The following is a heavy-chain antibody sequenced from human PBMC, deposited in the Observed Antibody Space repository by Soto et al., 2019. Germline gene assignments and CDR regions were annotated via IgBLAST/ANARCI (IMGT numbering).Heavy chain of an antibody. V-gene: IGHV6-1*01. J-gene: IGHJ6*03. CDR2: TYYKSKWYY. CDR3: ARRSWDDVSGHYYMDV. Sequence: SQTLSLTCDISGDSFSSNSAGWNWIRQTPSRGLEWLGRTYYKSKWYYTYAASVKSRITVSPDTSKNQFSLQLTSVTPEDTAVYYCARRSWDDVSGHYYMDVWDKGTTVTVSS. CDR1: GDSFSSNSAG. D-gene: IGHD1-1*01.